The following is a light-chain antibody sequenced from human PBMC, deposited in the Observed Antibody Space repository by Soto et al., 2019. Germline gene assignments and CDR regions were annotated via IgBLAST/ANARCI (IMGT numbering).Light chain of an antibody. CDR1: QSVSSS. J-gene: IGKJ1*01. CDR3: QQYKNWPPRT. CDR2: GAS. Sequence: TQSPCTLSLSAGHRATLSCRASQSVSSSSVAWYRQRPGQAPRLVIYGASTRATGIPARFSGSGSGTEFTLTISSLQSQALAVYYGQQYKNWPPRTFGQGTKVDIK. V-gene: IGKV3-15*01.